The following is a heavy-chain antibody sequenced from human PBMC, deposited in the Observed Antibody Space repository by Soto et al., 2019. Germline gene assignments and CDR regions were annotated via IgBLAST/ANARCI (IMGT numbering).Heavy chain of an antibody. CDR3: ARGGQGPDFYGLDV. J-gene: IGHJ6*02. D-gene: IGHD3-10*01. Sequence: SETLSLTCTVSGDSGSYYYWSWIRQPAGKGLEWIGRVYTSGRTNYSPSLKSRLTMSVDTSKNQFSLRLSSVTAADTAVYYCARGGQGPDFYGLDVWGQGTTVTVSS. V-gene: IGHV4-4*07. CDR2: VYTSGRT. CDR1: GDSGSYYY.